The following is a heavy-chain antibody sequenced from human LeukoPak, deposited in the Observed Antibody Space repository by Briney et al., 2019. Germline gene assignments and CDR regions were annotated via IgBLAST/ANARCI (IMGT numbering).Heavy chain of an antibody. CDR2: IKSKTDGGTT. CDR1: GLTFSNAW. J-gene: IGHJ6*02. CDR3: TTGTYYYDSSGYYFPFYYYYYGMDV. V-gene: IGHV3-15*01. Sequence: GGSLRLSCAASGLTFSNAWMSWVRQAPGKGLEWVGRIKSKTDGGTTDYAAPVKGRFTISRDDSKNTLYLQMNSLKTEDTAVYYCTTGTYYYDSSGYYFPFYYYYYGMDVWGQGTTVTVSS. D-gene: IGHD3-22*01.